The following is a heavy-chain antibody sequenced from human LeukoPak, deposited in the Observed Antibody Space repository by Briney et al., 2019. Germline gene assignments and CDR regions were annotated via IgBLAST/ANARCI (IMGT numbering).Heavy chain of an antibody. V-gene: IGHV4-59*11. J-gene: IGHJ4*02. Sequence: SETLSLTCTVSGGSISSHYWSWIRQPPVKGLEWIGYIYYSGSTNYNPSLESRVTISVDTSKNQFSLKLSSVTAADTAVYYCARAPGYGDLYYFDYWGQGTLVTVSS. D-gene: IGHD4-17*01. CDR1: GGSISSHY. CDR3: ARAPGYGDLYYFDY. CDR2: IYYSGST.